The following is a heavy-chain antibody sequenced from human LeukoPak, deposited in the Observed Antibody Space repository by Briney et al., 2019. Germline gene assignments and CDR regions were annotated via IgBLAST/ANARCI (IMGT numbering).Heavy chain of an antibody. D-gene: IGHD6-6*01. CDR1: GDSISSYY. CDR2: ISYSGST. CDR3: AREVGSSSPFDY. V-gene: IGHV4-59*01. Sequence: SETLSLTCTVSGDSISSYYWSWIRQPPGKGLEWIGYISYSGSTNYNPSLKSRVTISADTSKNLFSLKLSSVTAADTAVFYCAREVGSSSPFDYWGQGTLVTVSS. J-gene: IGHJ4*02.